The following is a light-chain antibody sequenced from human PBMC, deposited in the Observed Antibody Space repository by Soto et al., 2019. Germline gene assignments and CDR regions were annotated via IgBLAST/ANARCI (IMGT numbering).Light chain of an antibody. J-gene: IGLJ3*02. CDR1: SSGIGAYNY. V-gene: IGLV2-14*01. Sequence: QSALTQPASVSGSPGQSITISCSGTSSGIGAYNYVAWYQHHPGKAPKLLIYAVSDRPSGVSSRFSGSKSGNTASLTISGLQAEDEAHYYCSSSTSRNTLVFGGGTKVTVL. CDR3: SSSTSRNTLV. CDR2: AVS.